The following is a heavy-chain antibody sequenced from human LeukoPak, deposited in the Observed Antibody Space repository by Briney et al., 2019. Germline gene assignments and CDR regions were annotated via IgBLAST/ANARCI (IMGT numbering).Heavy chain of an antibody. D-gene: IGHD4-17*01. CDR3: ARHYGDTYPSLVYYFDY. CDR1: GGSISSSSYY. J-gene: IGHJ4*02. Sequence: SETLSLTCTVSGGSISSSSYYWGWIRQPPGKGLEWIGSIYYSGSTYYNPSLKSRVTISVDTSKNQFSLKLSSVTAADTAVYYCARHYGDTYPSLVYYFDYWGRGTLVTVSS. V-gene: IGHV4-39*01. CDR2: IYYSGST.